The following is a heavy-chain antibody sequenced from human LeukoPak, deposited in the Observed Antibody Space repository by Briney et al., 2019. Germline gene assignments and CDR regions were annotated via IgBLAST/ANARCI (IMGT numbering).Heavy chain of an antibody. CDR3: AKGEQWLVLYFQH. J-gene: IGHJ1*01. D-gene: IGHD6-19*01. V-gene: IGHV3-23*01. Sequence: GGSLRLSCAASGFTFSRYGMYWVRQAPGKGLEWVAAISGSGGGTDYADSVKGRFTISRDNSKNTLYLQMNSLRAEDTAVYYCAKGEQWLVLYFQHWGQGTLVTVSS. CDR1: GFTFSRYG. CDR2: ISGSGGGT.